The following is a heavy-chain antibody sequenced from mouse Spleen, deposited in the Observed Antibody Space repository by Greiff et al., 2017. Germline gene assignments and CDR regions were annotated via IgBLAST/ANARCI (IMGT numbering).Heavy chain of an antibody. J-gene: IGHJ4*01. CDR2: IRNKANGYTT. V-gene: IGHV7-3*01. CDR3: ARCPRLYYAMDY. Sequence: EVQVVESGGGLVQPGSSLSLSCAASGFTFTDYYMSWVRQPPGKALEWLGFIRNKANGYTTEYSASVKGRFTISRDNSQSILYLQMNALRAEDSATYYCARCPRLYYAMDYWGQGTSVTVSS. D-gene: IGHD2-12*01. CDR1: GFTFTDYY.